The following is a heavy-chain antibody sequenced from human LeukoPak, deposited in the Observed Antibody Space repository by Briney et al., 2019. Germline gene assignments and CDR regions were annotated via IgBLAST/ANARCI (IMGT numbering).Heavy chain of an antibody. CDR2: IIDGGTST. CDR1: GFTFSRNV. V-gene: IGHV3-23*01. D-gene: IGHD5-12*01. J-gene: IGHJ4*02. Sequence: GGSLRLSCAASGFTFSRNVMSWVRQAPGKGLEWVSAIIDGGTSTYYADSVKGRFTISRDNSRDTLYLQMNSLRAEDTAVYYCAREITLTGYKYGLGFNYWGQGTLVTVSS. CDR3: AREITLTGYKYGLGFNY.